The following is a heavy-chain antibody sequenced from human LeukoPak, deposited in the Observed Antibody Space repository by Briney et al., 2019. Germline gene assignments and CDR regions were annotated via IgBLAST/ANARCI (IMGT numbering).Heavy chain of an antibody. CDR2: IYYSGST. CDR1: GGSISSSSYY. V-gene: IGHV4-39*01. D-gene: IGHD3-3*01. J-gene: IGHJ3*02. Sequence: SSETLSLTCTVSGGSISSSSYYWGWIRQPPGKGLEWIGSIYYSGSTYYNPSLKSRVTISVDTSKNQFSLKLSSVTAADTAVYYCARQDPIRGDAFDIWGQGTMVTASS. CDR3: ARQDPIRGDAFDI.